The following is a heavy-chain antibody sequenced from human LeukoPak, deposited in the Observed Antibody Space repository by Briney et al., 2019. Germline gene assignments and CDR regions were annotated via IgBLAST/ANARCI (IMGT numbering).Heavy chain of an antibody. J-gene: IGHJ4*02. CDR1: GGSISSSNW. D-gene: IGHD6-19*01. CDR2: IYHSGST. Sequence: PSGTLSLTCAVSGGSISSSNWWSWVRQPPGKGLEWIGEIYHSGSTNYNPSLKSRVTISVDKSENQFSLKLSSVTAADTAVYYCARDVGSGWYRSGLVYWGQGTLVTVSS. CDR3: ARDVGSGWYRSGLVY. V-gene: IGHV4-4*02.